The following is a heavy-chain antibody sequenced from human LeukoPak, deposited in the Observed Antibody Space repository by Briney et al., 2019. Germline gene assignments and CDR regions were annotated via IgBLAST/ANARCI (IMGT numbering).Heavy chain of an antibody. D-gene: IGHD3-3*01. CDR1: DSPVTHYG. CDR2: ISRYNFAT. Sequence: GYSVKLSCKPSDSPVTHYGITWVRQAPGQGLGWRGYISRYNFATGYAQRFHSRVTMTTDTSTTTIYLELSGLTSDDSAVYYCARGCSFGRAYYDYWGQGTLVTVSS. J-gene: IGHJ4*01. V-gene: IGHV1-18*01. CDR3: ARGCSFGRAYYDY.